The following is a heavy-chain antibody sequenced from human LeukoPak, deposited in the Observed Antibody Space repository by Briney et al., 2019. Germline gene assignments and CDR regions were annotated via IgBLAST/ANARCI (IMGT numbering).Heavy chain of an antibody. D-gene: IGHD2-2*01. CDR3: ARALDTSSSRYQPFEY. J-gene: IGHJ4*02. V-gene: IGHV3-43*02. CDR1: GFTFDDYA. Sequence: PGGSLRLSCAASGFTFDDYAMHWVRQAPGKGLEWVSLISGDGGSTYYADSVKGRFTISRDNAKNSLFLQMNSLRAEDTAVYYCARALDTSSSRYQPFEYWGQGTLVTVSS. CDR2: ISGDGGST.